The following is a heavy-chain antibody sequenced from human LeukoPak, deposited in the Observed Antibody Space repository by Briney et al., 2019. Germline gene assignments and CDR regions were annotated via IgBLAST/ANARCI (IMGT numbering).Heavy chain of an antibody. D-gene: IGHD4-11*01. CDR2: ISGSSMST. J-gene: IGHJ4*02. CDR3: GKDSRPSVTTFRSRWTDY. Sequence: GGSLRLSCEASGFTFHNHGMSWVRQAPGKGLEWISVISGSSMSTYYADSVKGRFTVSRDNSKNTVYLQMSSLRVEDSAIYYCGKDSRPSVTTFRSRWTDYWGQGILVTVSS. CDR1: GFTFHNHG. V-gene: IGHV3-23*01.